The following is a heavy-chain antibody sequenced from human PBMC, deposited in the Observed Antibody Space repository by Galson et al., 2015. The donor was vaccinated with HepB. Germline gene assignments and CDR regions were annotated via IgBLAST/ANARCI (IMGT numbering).Heavy chain of an antibody. CDR2: INWNGGST. CDR3: ARVILYYGSGSYYSGMDV. Sequence: PGKGLEWVSGINWNGGSTGYADSVKGRFTISRDNAKNSLYLQMNSLRAKDTALYYCARVILYYGSGSYYSGMDVWGQGTTVTVSS. V-gene: IGHV3-20*03. J-gene: IGHJ6*02. D-gene: IGHD3-10*01.